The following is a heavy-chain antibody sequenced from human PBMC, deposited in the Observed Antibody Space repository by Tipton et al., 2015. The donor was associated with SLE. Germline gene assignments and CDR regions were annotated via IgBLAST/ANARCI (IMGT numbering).Heavy chain of an antibody. CDR1: GGSISSYY. Sequence: TLSLTCTVSGGSISSYYWSWIRQPPGKGLEWIGYIYYSGSTYYNPSLKSRVTISVDTSKNQFSLKLSSVTAADTAVYYCARRTGGVTLGYWGQGTLVTVSS. V-gene: IGHV4-59*08. CDR3: ARRTGGVTLGY. D-gene: IGHD2-21*02. CDR2: IYYSGST. J-gene: IGHJ4*02.